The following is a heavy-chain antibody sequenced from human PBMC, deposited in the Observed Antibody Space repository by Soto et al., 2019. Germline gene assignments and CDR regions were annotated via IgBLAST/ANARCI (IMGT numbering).Heavy chain of an antibody. Sequence: VLLLESGGGLVQPGGSLRLSCAVSGFTFSSYGMSWVRQAPGKGLEWVSAISGRGGSTYYADSVKGRFTISRDNSKNTLHLQMNSLRAEDTAIYYCAKERVTGIDPVLLLFDPWGQGTLVTVSS. D-gene: IGHD7-27*01. V-gene: IGHV3-23*01. J-gene: IGHJ5*02. CDR1: GFTFSSYG. CDR2: ISGRGGST. CDR3: AKERVTGIDPVLLLFDP.